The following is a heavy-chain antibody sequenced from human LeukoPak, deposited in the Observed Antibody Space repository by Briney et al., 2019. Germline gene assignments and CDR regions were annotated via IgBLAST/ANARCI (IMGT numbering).Heavy chain of an antibody. D-gene: IGHD2-21*02. V-gene: IGHV3-66*01. Sequence: GGSLRLSCAASGFTVSSNYVSWVRQAPGMGLEWVSVIFSDGSTYYADSVKGRFTISRDNSKNTLYLQMNNLRAEDRAVYYCARVMTAITNWFDPWGQGTLVTVSS. CDR1: GFTVSSNY. CDR2: IFSDGST. J-gene: IGHJ5*02. CDR3: ARVMTAITNWFDP.